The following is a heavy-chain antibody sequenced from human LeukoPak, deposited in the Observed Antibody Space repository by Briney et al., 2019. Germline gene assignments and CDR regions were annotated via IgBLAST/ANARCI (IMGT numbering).Heavy chain of an antibody. CDR2: IKQDGSKK. V-gene: IGHV3-7*04. D-gene: IGHD5-24*01. Sequence: GGSLRLSCEASGFPFSSYWMTWVRQAPGKGLEWVANIKQDGSKKSYVDSVKGRFTISRDNAKNSLYLQMNSLRAEDTAIYYCTRVGYIDEGIDYWGQGTLVTVSS. CDR3: TRVGYIDEGIDY. J-gene: IGHJ4*02. CDR1: GFPFSSYW.